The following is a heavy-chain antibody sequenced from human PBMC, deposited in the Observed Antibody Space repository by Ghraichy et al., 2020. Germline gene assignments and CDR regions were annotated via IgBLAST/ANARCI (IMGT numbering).Heavy chain of an antibody. D-gene: IGHD3-10*01. CDR1: GFTLKSFW. J-gene: IGHJ6*02. Sequence: GGSLRLSCAASGFTLKSFWMSWVRQAPGKGLEWVANIKQDGGEKFSLDSVKDRFTISRDNANNSLFLEMNSLRVEDTALYYCARGRGGYYGVDVWGQGTTVTVSS. CDR3: ARGRGGYYGVDV. CDR2: IKQDGGEK. V-gene: IGHV3-7*03.